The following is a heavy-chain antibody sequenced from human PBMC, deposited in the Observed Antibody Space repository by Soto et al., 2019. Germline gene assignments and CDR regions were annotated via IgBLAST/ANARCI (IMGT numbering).Heavy chain of an antibody. J-gene: IGHJ5*02. CDR2: IYYSGST. D-gene: IGHD6-13*01. Sequence: SETLSLTCTVSGGSISSSSYYWGWIRQPPGKGLEWIGSIYYSGSTYYNPSLKSRVTISVDTSKNQFSLKLSSVTAAYTAVYYCARLDQQQLVYTWGQGTLVTVSS. CDR3: ARLDQQQLVYT. V-gene: IGHV4-39*01. CDR1: GGSISSSSYY.